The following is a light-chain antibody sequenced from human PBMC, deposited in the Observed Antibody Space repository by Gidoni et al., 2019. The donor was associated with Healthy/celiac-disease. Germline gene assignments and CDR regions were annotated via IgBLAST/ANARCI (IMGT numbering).Light chain of an antibody. Sequence: EIVSTQSPATLSLSPGERATLSCRASQSVSSYLAWYQQKPGQAPRLLIYDASNRATGIPARFSGSGSGTDFTLTISSLEPEDFAVYYCQQRSNWPPETFGGGTKVEIK. CDR1: QSVSSY. CDR2: DAS. V-gene: IGKV3-11*01. CDR3: QQRSNWPPET. J-gene: IGKJ4*01.